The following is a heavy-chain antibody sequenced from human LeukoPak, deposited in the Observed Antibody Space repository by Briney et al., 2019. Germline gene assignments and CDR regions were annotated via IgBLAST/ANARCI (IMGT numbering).Heavy chain of an antibody. V-gene: IGHV3-15*01. CDR3: STVFPYYGSGTTSPDS. J-gene: IGHJ4*02. CDR1: GFPVSNAW. D-gene: IGHD3-10*01. Sequence: GGSLRLSCAASGFPVSNAWMSWVRQAPGKGLEWVGRIKSKTDGGKTDYAAPVQGRFSISRDDSENTLYLQMNGLNTEDTAVYSCSTVFPYYGSGTTSPDSWGQGTLVVVSS. CDR2: IKSKTDGGKT.